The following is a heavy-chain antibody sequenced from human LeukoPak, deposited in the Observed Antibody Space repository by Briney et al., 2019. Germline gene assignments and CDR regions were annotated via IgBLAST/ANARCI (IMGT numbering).Heavy chain of an antibody. D-gene: IGHD4-23*01. J-gene: IGHJ4*02. V-gene: IGHV5-51*01. CDR3: ARDRDYDGSRYFDY. CDR2: IYPGNSDT. CDR1: GYGFSTSW. Sequence: GESLNISCTGSGYGFSTSWIGWVRQMPGKGLEWMGIIYPGNSDTRYSPSFQGQVTISADTSITTAYLQWSSLKASDTAMYYCARDRDYDGSRYFDYWGQGTLVTVSS.